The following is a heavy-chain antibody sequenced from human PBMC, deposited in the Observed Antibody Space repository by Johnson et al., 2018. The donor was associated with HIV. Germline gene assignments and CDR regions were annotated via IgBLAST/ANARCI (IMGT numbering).Heavy chain of an antibody. J-gene: IGHJ3*02. CDR1: GFTFSSYW. CDR2: IEQDGSEK. CDR3: ARELGYYYGSGSYYRDAFDI. Sequence: VQLVESGGGLVQPGGSLRLSCAASGFTFSSYWMNWVRQAPGKGLEWVANIEQDGSEKYYVDSVKGRFTISRDNAKNSLYLQMNSLRAEDTAVYDCARELGYYYGSGSYYRDAFDIWGQGTMVTVSS. D-gene: IGHD3-10*01. V-gene: IGHV3-7*05.